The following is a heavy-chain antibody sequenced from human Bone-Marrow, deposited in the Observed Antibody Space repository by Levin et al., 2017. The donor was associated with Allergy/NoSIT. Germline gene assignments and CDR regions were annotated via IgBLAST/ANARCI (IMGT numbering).Heavy chain of an antibody. CDR3: ARLTGDCSGAACLSRYFYYYMDV. D-gene: IGHD2-15*01. CDR2: IIPIFGPP. CDR1: GGTFSSHG. J-gene: IGHJ6*03. Sequence: GASVKVSCKASGGTFSSHGIAWVRQAPGQGLEWMGGIIPIFGPPNYAQKFQGRGTISADESTNTAYMELSSLRSDDTAVFYCARLTGDCSGAACLSRYFYYYMDVWGKGTTVTVSS. V-gene: IGHV1-69*13.